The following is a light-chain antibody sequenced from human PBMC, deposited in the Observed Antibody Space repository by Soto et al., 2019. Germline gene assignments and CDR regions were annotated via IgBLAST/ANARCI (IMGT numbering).Light chain of an antibody. V-gene: IGLV2-14*01. CDR2: ASS. CDR3: SSYTSGSTLYV. Sequence: QSSLTQPGPGSGSPGQTITISCTGNSSDVGSYNYVSWYQQHPGKAPKLMIYASSNRPSGVSHRFSGSRSGNTASLTISGLHAEDEADYFCSSYTSGSTLYVFGSGTKVTVL. CDR1: SSDVGSYNY. J-gene: IGLJ1*01.